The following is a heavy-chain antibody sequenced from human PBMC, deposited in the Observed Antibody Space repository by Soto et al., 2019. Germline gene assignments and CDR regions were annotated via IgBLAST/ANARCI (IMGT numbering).Heavy chain of an antibody. CDR3: ARDGSRYSSGWDNFDY. J-gene: IGHJ4*02. V-gene: IGHV1-69*13. Sequence: ASVKVSCKASGGTFSSYAISWVRQAPGQGIEWMGGIIPIFGTANYAQKFQGRVTITADESTSTAYMELSSLRSEDTAVYYCARDGSRYSSGWDNFDYWGQGTLVTVS. CDR2: IIPIFGTA. D-gene: IGHD6-19*01. CDR1: GGTFSSYA.